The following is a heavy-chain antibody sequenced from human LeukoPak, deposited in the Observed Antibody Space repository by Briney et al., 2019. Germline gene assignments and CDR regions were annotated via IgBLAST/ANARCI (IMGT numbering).Heavy chain of an antibody. CDR3: ARDSIPSASGSYYFDN. D-gene: IGHD3-10*01. CDR1: GFTFSSYG. CDR2: IWYDGSNK. Sequence: PGRSLRLSCAASGFTFSSYGMHWVRQAPGKGLEWVAVIWYDGSNKYYADSVKGRFTISRDNSKNTLYLQMNSLRAEDTAVYYCARDSIPSASGSYYFDNWGQGTLVTVSS. V-gene: IGHV3-33*01. J-gene: IGHJ4*02.